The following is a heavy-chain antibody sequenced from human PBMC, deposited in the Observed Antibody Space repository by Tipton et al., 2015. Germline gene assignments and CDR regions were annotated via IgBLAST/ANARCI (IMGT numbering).Heavy chain of an antibody. V-gene: IGHV4-31*02. D-gene: IGHD3-10*01. CDR1: GASLKSGGYY. CDR2: IYYSGST. J-gene: IGHJ4*02. Sequence: LRLSCTVSGASLKSGGYYWSWIRQHPGKGLEWIGYIYYSGSTYYNPSLKSRVTISVDTSKNQFSLKLSSVTAADTAVYYCARGYGRMVRGVHFDYWGQGTLVTVSS. CDR3: ARGYGRMVRGVHFDY.